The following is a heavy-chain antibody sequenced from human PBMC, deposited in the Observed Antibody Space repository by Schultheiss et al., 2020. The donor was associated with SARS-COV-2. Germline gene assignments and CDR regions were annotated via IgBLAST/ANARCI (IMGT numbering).Heavy chain of an antibody. Sequence: GGSLRLSCRVNDFGVDNYGMSWVRQAPGKGLEWVSAISGSGGSTYYADSVKGRFTISRDNSKNTLYLQMNTLRAEDTAVYYCARDSGSRDNSAFDLWGQGTMVTVSS. V-gene: IGHV3-23*01. J-gene: IGHJ3*01. CDR2: ISGSGGST. CDR1: DFGVDNYG. D-gene: IGHD5-24*01. CDR3: ARDSGSRDNSAFDL.